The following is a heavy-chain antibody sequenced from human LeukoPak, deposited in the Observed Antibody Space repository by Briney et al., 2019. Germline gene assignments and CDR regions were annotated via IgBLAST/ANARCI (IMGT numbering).Heavy chain of an antibody. D-gene: IGHD3-16*01. Sequence: SETLSLTCTVSGVSISSYYWSWIRQPPGKGLEWVGYIYYSGSNTYNPSLKSRVTISVDTSKNHSSLKLSSVTAADTAVYDCARLGGSDAFDIWGQGTMVTVSS. CDR1: GVSISSYY. V-gene: IGHV4-59*08. J-gene: IGHJ3*02. CDR2: IYYSGSN. CDR3: ARLGGSDAFDI.